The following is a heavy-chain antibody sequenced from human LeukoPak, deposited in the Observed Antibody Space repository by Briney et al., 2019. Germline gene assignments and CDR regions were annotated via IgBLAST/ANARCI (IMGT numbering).Heavy chain of an antibody. CDR2: INHSGST. V-gene: IGHV4-34*01. J-gene: IGHJ6*02. D-gene: IGHD3-10*01. Sequence: SETLSLTCAVYGGSFSAYYWSWIRQPPGKGLEWSGEINHSGSTNYNPSLKSRVTISEDTSKNQFSLKLSSVTAADTAVNYCAXXXCGSGGCNYNYYGMAVWGQGTTVTVSS. CDR1: GGSFSAYY. CDR3: AXXXCGSGGCNYNYYGMAV.